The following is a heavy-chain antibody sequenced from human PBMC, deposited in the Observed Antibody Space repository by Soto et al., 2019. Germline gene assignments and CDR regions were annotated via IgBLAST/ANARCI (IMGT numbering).Heavy chain of an antibody. CDR2: IVVGSGNT. CDR3: AAWGIVATTSSYGMDV. J-gene: IGHJ6*02. CDR1: GFTFTSSA. Sequence: ASVKLSCKASGFTFTSSAVQLVRQARGQRLEWIGWIVVGSGNTNYAQKFQERVTITRDMSTSTAYMELSSLRSEDTAVYYCAAWGIVATTSSYGMDVWGQGTTVTVSS. V-gene: IGHV1-58*01. D-gene: IGHD5-12*01.